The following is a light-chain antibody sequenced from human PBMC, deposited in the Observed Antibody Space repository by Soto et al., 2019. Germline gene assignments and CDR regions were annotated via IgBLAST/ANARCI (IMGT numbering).Light chain of an antibody. CDR1: TGAVTSGHY. CDR2: DTS. J-gene: IGLJ3*02. CDR3: LLAYIGPRV. Sequence: QAVVTQEPSLTVSPGGTVTLTCGSSTGAVTSGHYPYWFQQKPRQAARTLIYDTSNKHSCTPVRFSGSLLGCKAALTLSGAQPEDEAEYYWLLAYIGPRVFGRGTKVTVL. V-gene: IGLV7-46*01.